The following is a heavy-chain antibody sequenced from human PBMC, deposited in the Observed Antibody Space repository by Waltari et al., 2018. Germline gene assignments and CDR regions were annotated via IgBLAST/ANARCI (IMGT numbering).Heavy chain of an antibody. D-gene: IGHD1-26*01. Sequence: EVQLVQSGAEVKKPGATVKISCKASGYTFTDYYMHWVQQAPGKGLEWMGRVDPEDGEKKNEEKFQGRVTITADTSTDTAYMELSSRRSEDTAVYYCATGPGGELLPPDYWGQGTLVTVSS. V-gene: IGHV1-69-2*01. CDR3: ATGPGGELLPPDY. CDR2: VDPEDGEK. CDR1: GYTFTDYY. J-gene: IGHJ4*02.